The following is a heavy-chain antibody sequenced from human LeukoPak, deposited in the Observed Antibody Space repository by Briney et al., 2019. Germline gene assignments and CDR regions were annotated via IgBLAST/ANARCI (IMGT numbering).Heavy chain of an antibody. Sequence: GGSLRLSCAASGFTFSSYSMNWVRQAPGKGLEWVAVISYDGSNKYYADSVKGRFTISRDNSKNTLYLQMNSLRAEDTAVYYCAKVRIAVAGSGIDYWGQGTLVTVSS. V-gene: IGHV3-30*18. CDR2: ISYDGSNK. CDR1: GFTFSSYS. J-gene: IGHJ4*02. D-gene: IGHD6-19*01. CDR3: AKVRIAVAGSGIDY.